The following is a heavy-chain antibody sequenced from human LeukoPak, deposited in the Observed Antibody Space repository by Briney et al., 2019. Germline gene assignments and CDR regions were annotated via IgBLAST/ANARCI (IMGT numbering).Heavy chain of an antibody. Sequence: GGSLRLSCAASGFTFSSYWMSWGRQAPGKGLEWVANIKQDGSEKYYVDSVKGRFTISRDNAKNSLYLQMNSLRAEDTAVYYCAREESVAATFFDYWGQGTLVTVSS. J-gene: IGHJ4*02. D-gene: IGHD2-15*01. V-gene: IGHV3-7*04. CDR2: IKQDGSEK. CDR3: AREESVAATFFDY. CDR1: GFTFSSYW.